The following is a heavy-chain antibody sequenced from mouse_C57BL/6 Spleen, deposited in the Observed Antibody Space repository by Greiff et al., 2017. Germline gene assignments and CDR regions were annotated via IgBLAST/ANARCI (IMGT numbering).Heavy chain of an antibody. V-gene: IGHV5-6*02. CDR2: ISSGGSYT. CDR3: ARQKGSGNYFDY. J-gene: IGHJ2*01. CDR1: GFTFSSYG. Sequence: DVMLVESGGDLVKPGGSLKLSCAASGFTFSSYGMSWVRQTPDKRLEWVATISSGGSYTYYPDSVKGRFTISRDNAKNTLYLQMSSLKSEDTAMYYCARQKGSGNYFDYWGQGTTLTVSS. D-gene: IGHD4-1*01.